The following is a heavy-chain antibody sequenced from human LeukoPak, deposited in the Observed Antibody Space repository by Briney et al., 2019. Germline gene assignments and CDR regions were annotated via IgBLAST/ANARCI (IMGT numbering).Heavy chain of an antibody. CDR3: AKRRVCSGGSCYYRANWFDP. J-gene: IGHJ5*02. CDR1: GFTFSNAR. D-gene: IGHD2-15*01. Sequence: GGSLRLSCAASGFTFSNARMSWVRQAPGKGVEWVSAISCCGGSTYYADSVRRRFTIPRDYYKNTQYLQMNSLRAEDTAVYYCAKRRVCSGGSCYYRANWFDPWGQGTMVTVSS. V-gene: IGHV3-23*01. CDR2: ISCCGGST.